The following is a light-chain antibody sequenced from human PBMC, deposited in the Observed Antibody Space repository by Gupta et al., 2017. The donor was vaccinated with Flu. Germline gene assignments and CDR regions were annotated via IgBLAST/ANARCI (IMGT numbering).Light chain of an antibody. CDR1: SSDVGGYNY. Sequence: QSALTQPASVSGSPGQSITISCTGTSSDVGGYNYVSWYQQHPGKAPKLMISEVSNRPSGVSNRFSGSQSGNTASLIISGLQTEDEADYYCSSYTSSSHLVFGGGTKLTVL. CDR2: EVS. J-gene: IGLJ2*01. V-gene: IGLV2-14*01. CDR3: SSYTSSSHLV.